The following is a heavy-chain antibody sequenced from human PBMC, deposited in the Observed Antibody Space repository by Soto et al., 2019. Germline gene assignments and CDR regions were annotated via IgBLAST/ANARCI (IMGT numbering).Heavy chain of an antibody. D-gene: IGHD3-3*01. CDR1: GFTFSSYS. J-gene: IGHJ4*02. V-gene: IGHV3-21*01. Sequence: EVQLVESGGGLVKPGGSLRLSCAASGFTFSSYSMNWVRQAPGKGLEWVSSISSSSSYIYYADSVKGRFTISRDNAKNSLYLQMNSLRAEDTAVYYCARGRYYDFWSGYYVAASGFDYWGQGTLVTVSS. CDR3: ARGRYYDFWSGYYVAASGFDY. CDR2: ISSSSSYI.